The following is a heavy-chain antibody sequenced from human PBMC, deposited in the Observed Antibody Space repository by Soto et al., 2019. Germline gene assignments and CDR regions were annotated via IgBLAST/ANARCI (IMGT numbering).Heavy chain of an antibody. D-gene: IGHD3-10*01. CDR2: ASYSGTS. J-gene: IGHJ4*02. CDR3: ARVLSFYGSGSPFDY. CDR1: GGSISSSDYY. Sequence: QVQLQESGPGLVKPSQSLSLTCTVSGGSISSSDYYWSWIRQPPGKGLEWIGYASYSGTSYYNPSLKSRFTISVDTSKNQFSLKLSSVTAADTAVYYCARVLSFYGSGSPFDYWGQGTLVTVSS. V-gene: IGHV4-30-4*01.